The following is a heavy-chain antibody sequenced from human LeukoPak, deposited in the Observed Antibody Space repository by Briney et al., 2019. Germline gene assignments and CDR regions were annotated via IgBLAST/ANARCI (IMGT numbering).Heavy chain of an antibody. Sequence: PSETLSLTCTVSGGSINSDNYYWNWIRQPAGKGLEWIGRIYYSGNTNYNPSLKSRVTISLETSRKQFSLQLSSVTAADTAVYYCARSHHRDDAFDIWGQGTMVTVSS. J-gene: IGHJ3*02. CDR3: ARSHHRDDAFDI. CDR1: GGSINSDNYY. CDR2: IYYSGNT. D-gene: IGHD3-16*02. V-gene: IGHV4-61*02.